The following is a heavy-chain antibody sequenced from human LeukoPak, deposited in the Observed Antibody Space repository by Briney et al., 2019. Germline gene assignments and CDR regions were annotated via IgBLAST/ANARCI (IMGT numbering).Heavy chain of an antibody. V-gene: IGHV3-30*07. Sequence: PGGSLRLSCAASGFTFSSYAMHWVRQAPGKGLEWVAVISYDGSNKYYTDSVKGRFTISRDNSKNTLYLQMNSLRAEDTAVYYCAKMGVVGTGRDFDYWGQGTLVTVSS. D-gene: IGHD2-15*01. CDR2: ISYDGSNK. CDR3: AKMGVVGTGRDFDY. J-gene: IGHJ4*02. CDR1: GFTFSSYA.